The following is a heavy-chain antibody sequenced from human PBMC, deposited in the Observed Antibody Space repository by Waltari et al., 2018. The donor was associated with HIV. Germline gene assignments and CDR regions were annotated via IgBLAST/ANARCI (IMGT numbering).Heavy chain of an antibody. CDR1: GGSFSGYS. CDR3: ARGGIIVVVPAATSNGMDV. Sequence: QVQLQQWGAGRLKPSEPLSLTCAVYGGSFSGYSWSRIRQPPGKGLEWIGEINHSGSTNYNPPLKRRVTISVDASKNQFSLKLSSVTAADTAVYYCARGGIIVVVPAATSNGMDVWGQGTTVTVSS. CDR2: INHSGST. J-gene: IGHJ6*02. V-gene: IGHV4-34*01. D-gene: IGHD2-2*01.